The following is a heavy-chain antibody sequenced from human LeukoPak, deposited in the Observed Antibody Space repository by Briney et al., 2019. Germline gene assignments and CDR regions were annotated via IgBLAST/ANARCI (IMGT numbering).Heavy chain of an antibody. CDR3: AGAVAAAPIDAFDI. D-gene: IGHD6-13*01. V-gene: IGHV3-21*01. J-gene: IGHJ3*02. Sequence: GGSLRLSCAASGFTFSSYSMNWVRQAPGKGLEWVSSISSSSSYIYYADSVKGRFTISRDNAKNSLYLQMNSLRAEDTAVYYCAGAVAAAPIDAFDIWGQGTMVTVSS. CDR2: ISSSSSYI. CDR1: GFTFSSYS.